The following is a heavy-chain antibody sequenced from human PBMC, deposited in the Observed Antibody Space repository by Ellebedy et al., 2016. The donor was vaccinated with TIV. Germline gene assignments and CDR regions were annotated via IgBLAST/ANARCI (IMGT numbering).Heavy chain of an antibody. J-gene: IGHJ4*02. V-gene: IGHV3-23*01. CDR3: AKCPAAGISYFDY. CDR2: ISHSGGTT. CDR1: GFTFSSYA. Sequence: PGGSLRLSCAASGFTFSSYAMTWVRQAPGKGLEWVSAISHSGGTTYYADSVKGRFTISRDNSKNTLYLQMNSLRAEDTAVYYCAKCPAAGISYFDYWGQGTLVTVSS. D-gene: IGHD6-13*01.